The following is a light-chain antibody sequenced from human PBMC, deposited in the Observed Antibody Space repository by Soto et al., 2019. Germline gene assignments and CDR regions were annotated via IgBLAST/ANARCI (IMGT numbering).Light chain of an antibody. Sequence: DIQITQSPSSVSASVGDRVTVTCRASQNVSTWLTWYRQTPGKAPNLLIYGASTLQRGVPSRFSGSGSGSEFTLTISSLQPEDFAIYFCQQGSRFPFTFGPGTKVDIK. CDR3: QQGSRFPFT. V-gene: IGKV1-12*01. CDR2: GAS. CDR1: QNVSTW. J-gene: IGKJ3*01.